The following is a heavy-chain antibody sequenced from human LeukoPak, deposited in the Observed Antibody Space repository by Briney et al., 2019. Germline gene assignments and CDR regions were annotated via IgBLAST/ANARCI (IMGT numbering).Heavy chain of an antibody. J-gene: IGHJ5*02. D-gene: IGHD1-26*01. CDR3: ARHRVVGARSGYFDL. CDR2: IYPGDSDT. Sequence: GESLKISCKGSGYSFIRYWIGWVRQKPGKGLEWMGIIYPGDSDTRYSPSFQAQVTISVDKSTSTAYLQWSSLKASDTAMYYCARHRVVGARSGYFDLWGQGTLVTVSS. CDR1: GYSFIRYW. V-gene: IGHV5-51*01.